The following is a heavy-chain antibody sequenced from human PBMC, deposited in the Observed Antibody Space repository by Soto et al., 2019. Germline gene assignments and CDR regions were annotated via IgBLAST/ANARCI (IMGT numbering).Heavy chain of an antibody. V-gene: IGHV3-74*01. J-gene: IGHJ4*02. CDR3: TRGSRPLSNGTGAY. CDR1: GFIFKMYW. CDR2: IYNDGTYS. D-gene: IGHD3-10*01. Sequence: SGGSLRLSCAACGFIFKMYWIHWVRQSPWKGLVWISRIYNDGTYSDYADSVRGRFTISRDDVNDTLYLQMNNLRAEDSGLYYCTRGSRPLSNGTGAYWGQGTQVAVCS.